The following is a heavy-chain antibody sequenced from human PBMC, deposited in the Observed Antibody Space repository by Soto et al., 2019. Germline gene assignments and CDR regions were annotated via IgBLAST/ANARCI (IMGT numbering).Heavy chain of an antibody. V-gene: IGHV1-18*01. CDR3: ARVGDIVVVPAAISDY. D-gene: IGHD2-2*01. Sequence: GASVKVSCKASGYTFTSYGISWVRQAPGQGLEWMGWISAYNGNTNYAQKLQGRVTMTTDTSTSTAYMELRSLRSDDTAVYYCARVGDIVVVPAAISDYWGQGTLVTVSS. CDR2: ISAYNGNT. CDR1: GYTFTSYG. J-gene: IGHJ4*02.